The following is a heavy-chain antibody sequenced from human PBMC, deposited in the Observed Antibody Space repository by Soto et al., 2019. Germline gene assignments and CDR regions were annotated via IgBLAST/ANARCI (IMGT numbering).Heavy chain of an antibody. V-gene: IGHV2-5*02. J-gene: IGHJ5*02. CDR3: PHRTTPVTGWFDP. CDR2: IYCDGDK. D-gene: IGHD4-17*01. CDR1: GSSLTTSGVG. Sequence: QITLKESGPTLVKPTQTLTLTCTFSGSSLTTSGVGVGWIRQPPGKALEWLALIYCDGDKRYSPSLKSRLTTTQTPSKYQTVRTMPNTDPSDTTTYFCPHRTTPVTGWFDPWGQGTLVTVSS.